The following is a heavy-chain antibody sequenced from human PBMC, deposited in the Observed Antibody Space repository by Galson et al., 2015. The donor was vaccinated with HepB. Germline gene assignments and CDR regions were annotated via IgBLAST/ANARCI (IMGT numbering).Heavy chain of an antibody. D-gene: IGHD3-22*01. CDR3: ARGPTLYDSSGHPTGYFDY. J-gene: IGHJ4*02. CDR1: GFTFSSYS. V-gene: IGHV3-21*01. CDR2: ISSSSSYI. Sequence: SLRLSCAASGFTFSSYSMNWVRQAPGKGLEWVSSISSSSSYIYYADSVKGRFTISRDNAKNSLYLQMNSLRAEDTAVYYCARGPTLYDSSGHPTGYFDYWGQGTLVTVSS.